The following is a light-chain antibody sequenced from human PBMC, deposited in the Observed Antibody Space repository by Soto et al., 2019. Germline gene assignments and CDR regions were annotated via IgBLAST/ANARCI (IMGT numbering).Light chain of an antibody. CDR3: HQYNSYWT. J-gene: IGKJ1*01. Sequence: DIQMTQSPSTLSASVGDRVTITCRASQGISNYSAWYQQKPGKVPKLLIYAASTLQSGVPSRFSGSASGTEFTLSISSLQPDDSATYYCHQYNSYWTFGHGTKVDIK. CDR1: QGISNY. V-gene: IGKV1-27*01. CDR2: AAS.